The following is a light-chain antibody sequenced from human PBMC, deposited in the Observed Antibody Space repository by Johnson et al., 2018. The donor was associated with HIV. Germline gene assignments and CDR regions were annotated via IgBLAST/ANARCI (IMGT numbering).Light chain of an antibody. V-gene: IGLV1-51*02. CDR1: TSNIRNNY. Sequence: QFVLTQPPSVSAAPGQKVTISCSGSTSNIRNNYVSWYQLFPGTAPTLLIYQTNKRPSGIPDRISGSKSGTSATLGIAGLQTGDEAAYYCGTWDSSLNVEVFGTGTRVTVL. CDR3: GTWDSSLNVEV. J-gene: IGLJ1*01. CDR2: QTN.